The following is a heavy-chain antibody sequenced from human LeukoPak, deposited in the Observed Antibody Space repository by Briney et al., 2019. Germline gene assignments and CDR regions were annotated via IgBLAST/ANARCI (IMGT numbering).Heavy chain of an antibody. CDR3: ARVSLDAFDI. CDR1: GYTFTGYY. Sequence: ASVKVSCKASGYTFTGYYKHWVRQAPGQGLEWMGWISAYNGNTNYAQKLQGRVTMTTDTSTSTAYMELRSLRSDDTAVYYCARVSLDAFDIWGQGTMVTVSS. J-gene: IGHJ3*02. V-gene: IGHV1-18*04. CDR2: ISAYNGNT.